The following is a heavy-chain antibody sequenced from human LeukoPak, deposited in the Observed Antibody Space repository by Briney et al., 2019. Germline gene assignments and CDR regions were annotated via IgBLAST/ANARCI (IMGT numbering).Heavy chain of an antibody. Sequence: SETLSLTCTVSGGSISSGDYYWSWIRQPPGKGLEWIGYIYYSGSTYYNPSLKSRVTILVDTSKNQFSLKLSSVTAADTAVYYCARAGKFEDYYYYYMDVWGKGTTVTVSS. J-gene: IGHJ6*03. D-gene: IGHD4-23*01. CDR1: GGSISSGDYY. CDR3: ARAGKFEDYYYYYMDV. CDR2: IYYSGST. V-gene: IGHV4-30-4*08.